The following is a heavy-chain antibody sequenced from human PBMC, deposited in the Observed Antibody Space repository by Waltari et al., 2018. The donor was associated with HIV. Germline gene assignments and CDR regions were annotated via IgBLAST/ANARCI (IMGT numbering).Heavy chain of an antibody. CDR2: IVVGSGNT. J-gene: IGHJ4*02. D-gene: IGHD5-12*01. CDR3: AAVYRAGGYDRDFDY. CDR1: GFTFTTSA. Sequence: QMQLVQSGPEVKKPGPSVQASCKASGFTFTTSAAQWVRQARGQRLEWIVWIVVGSGNTNYAQKFQERVTITRDMSTSTAYMELSSLRSEDTAVYYCAAVYRAGGYDRDFDYWGQGTLVTVSS. V-gene: IGHV1-58*01.